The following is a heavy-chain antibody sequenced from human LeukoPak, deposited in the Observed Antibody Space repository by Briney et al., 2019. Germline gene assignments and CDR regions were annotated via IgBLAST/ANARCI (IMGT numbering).Heavy chain of an antibody. V-gene: IGHV3-48*03. CDR1: GFTFSSYE. D-gene: IGHD3-22*01. CDR3: ARDGSGYYYAPPEYYFDY. J-gene: IGHJ4*02. Sequence: SGGSLRLSCAASGFTFSSYEMNWVRQAPGKGLDWVSYISSSSTTIYYADSVKGRFTISRDNAKNSLYLQMNSLRAEDTAVYYCARDGSGYYYAPPEYYFDYWGQGTLVTVSS. CDR2: ISSSSTTI.